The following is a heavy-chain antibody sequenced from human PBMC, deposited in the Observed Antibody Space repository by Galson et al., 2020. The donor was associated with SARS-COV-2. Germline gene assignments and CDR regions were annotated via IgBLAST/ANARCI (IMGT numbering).Heavy chain of an antibody. D-gene: IGHD3-22*01. J-gene: IGHJ2*01. CDR2: ITHSGST. CDR3: ARGSLIVAIIRSYWYFDL. Sequence: SETLSLTCAVYGGSFSGYHWSWIRQSPGKGLEWIGEITHSGSTNYNPSLKSRVNITVDTAKNQISLKLSSVTAADTAVYYFARGSLIVAIIRSYWYFDLWGRGTLVTVSS. V-gene: IGHV4-34*01. CDR1: GGSFSGYH.